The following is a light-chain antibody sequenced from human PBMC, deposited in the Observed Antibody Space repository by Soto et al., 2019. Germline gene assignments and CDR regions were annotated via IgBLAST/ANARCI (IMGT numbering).Light chain of an antibody. V-gene: IGLV1-40*01. CDR2: GNS. CDR3: QAFDNSLSASGV. CDR1: SSHIGATYD. J-gene: IGLJ3*02. Sequence: QSVLTQPPSASAAPEQRVTIPCAGSSSHIGATYDIHWYQQVPGTAPRLLIYGNSNRPSGVPDRFAGSKSGTSASLAIIGLRVEDEGIYYCQAFDNSLSASGVFGGGTKVTGL.